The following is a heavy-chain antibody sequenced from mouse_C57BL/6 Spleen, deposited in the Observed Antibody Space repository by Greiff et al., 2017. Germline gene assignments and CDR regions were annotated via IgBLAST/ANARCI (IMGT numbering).Heavy chain of an antibody. Sequence: QVQLKQPGTELVKPGASVKLSCKASGYTFTSYWMHWVKQRPGQGLEWIGNINPSNGGTNYNEKFKSKATLTVDKSSSTAYMQLSSLTSEDSAVYYCARAAYYDYGGAVSWFAYWGQGTLVTVSA. D-gene: IGHD2-4*01. J-gene: IGHJ3*01. CDR3: ARAAYYDYGGAVSWFAY. CDR2: INPSNGGT. CDR1: GYTFTSYW. V-gene: IGHV1-53*01.